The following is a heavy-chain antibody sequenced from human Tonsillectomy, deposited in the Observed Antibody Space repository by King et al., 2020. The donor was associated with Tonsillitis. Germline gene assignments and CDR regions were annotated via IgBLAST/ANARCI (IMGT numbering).Heavy chain of an antibody. CDR1: GGSISSGGYS. Sequence: QLQESGSGLVKPSQTLSLTCAVSGGSISSGGYSWSWIRQPPGKGLEWIGYIYHRESPYYNPSLKSRVTISIERSKNHLSLNLSSVTAADTAVYYCARDAGDYGMDVWGQGTTVTVSS. CDR3: ARDAGDYGMDV. CDR2: IYHRESP. J-gene: IGHJ6*02. V-gene: IGHV4-30-2*01. D-gene: IGHD4-17*01.